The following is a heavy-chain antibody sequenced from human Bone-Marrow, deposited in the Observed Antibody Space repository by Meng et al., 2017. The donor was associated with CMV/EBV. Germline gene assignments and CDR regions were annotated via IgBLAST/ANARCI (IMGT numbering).Heavy chain of an antibody. V-gene: IGHV1-46*01. D-gene: IGHD2-2*01. CDR3: AREYQLLSWSYYGMDV. Sequence: ASVKVSCKASGYTFTSYYMHWVRQAPGQGLEWMGIINPSGGSTSYAQKFQGRVTMTRDTSTSRVYMELSSLRSEDTAVYYCAREYQLLSWSYYGMDVWGQGTMVTVSS. CDR1: GYTFTSYY. J-gene: IGHJ6*02. CDR2: INPSGGST.